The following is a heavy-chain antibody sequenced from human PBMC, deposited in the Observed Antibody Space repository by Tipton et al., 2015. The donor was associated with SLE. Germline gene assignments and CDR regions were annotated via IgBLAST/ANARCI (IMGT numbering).Heavy chain of an antibody. V-gene: IGHV4-34*01. Sequence: LRLSCAVYGGSFSGYYWRWIRQPPGKGLEWIGEINHSGSTNYNPSLKSRVTISVDTSKNQFSLKLSSVTAADTAVYYCARDVGYDFWSGPAGFATWGQGTLATVSS. CDR1: GGSFSGYY. J-gene: IGHJ4*02. D-gene: IGHD3-3*01. CDR2: INHSGST. CDR3: ARDVGYDFWSGPAGFAT.